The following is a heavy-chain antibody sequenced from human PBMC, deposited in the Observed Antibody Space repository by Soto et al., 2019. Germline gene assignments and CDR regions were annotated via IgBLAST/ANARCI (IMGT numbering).Heavy chain of an antibody. CDR3: ARGLCTRGTCYGLTLDL. D-gene: IGHD2-15*01. V-gene: IGHV1-8*01. CDR1: GYTFTRFD. J-gene: IGHJ2*01. CDR2: MAPFSGNT. Sequence: GASVKVSCKERGYTFTRFDFSWLRQATGQGLEWMGWMAPFSGNTGSAQKFQGRISLTRNTSINTAYMELTGLTSDDTAMYYCARGLCTRGTCYGLTLDLWG.